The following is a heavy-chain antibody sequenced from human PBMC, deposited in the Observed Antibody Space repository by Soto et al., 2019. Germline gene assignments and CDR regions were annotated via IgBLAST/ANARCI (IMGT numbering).Heavy chain of an antibody. CDR1: GYTFTRYY. CDR2: IDPSAGST. D-gene: IGHD2-2*01. Sequence: QLQLVQSGADVKKPGASVKVSCKASGYTFTRYYMHWVRQAPGQGLEWMGVIDPSAGSTTWAQRFKGRIALTRDTSTSTAYMELSSLSSEHTAVYYCTRSPVPAGTTLYYFDYWGQGTLVTVSS. J-gene: IGHJ4*02. CDR3: TRSPVPAGTTLYYFDY. V-gene: IGHV1-46*01.